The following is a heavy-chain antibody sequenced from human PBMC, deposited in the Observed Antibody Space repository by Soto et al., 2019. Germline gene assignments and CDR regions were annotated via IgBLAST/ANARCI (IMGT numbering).Heavy chain of an antibody. D-gene: IGHD6-6*01. V-gene: IGHV3-7*01. CDR1: GFTFNKYW. CDR3: ARIGYSSSSFDY. J-gene: IGHJ4*02. CDR2: IKQDGTEK. Sequence: PGGSLRLSCAASGFTFNKYWMSWVRQAQGKGLEWVANIKQDGTEKHSVDSLKGLFTIPRDNTKNSVYLQLNRLRAEDTAVYYCARIGYSSSSFDYWGQGTLVTVSS.